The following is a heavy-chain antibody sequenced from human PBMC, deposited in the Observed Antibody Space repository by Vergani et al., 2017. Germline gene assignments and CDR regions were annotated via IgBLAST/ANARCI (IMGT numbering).Heavy chain of an antibody. Sequence: QVQLQESGPGLVKPSQTLSLTCTVSGASINNDFYYWHWIRQPAGKGLEWIGRIYVSGITDYNSSLQSRVSMSVDTSKNQFSLTLTSVTAADTAVYYCARYNKQLRLRAFDLWGQGTMVTVSS. J-gene: IGHJ3*01. CDR3: ARYNKQLRLRAFDL. D-gene: IGHD4-23*01. CDR1: GASINNDFYY. CDR2: IYVSGIT. V-gene: IGHV4-61*02.